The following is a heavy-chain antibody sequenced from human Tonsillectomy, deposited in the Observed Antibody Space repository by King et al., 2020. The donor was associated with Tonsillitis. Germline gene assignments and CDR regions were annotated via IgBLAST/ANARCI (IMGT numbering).Heavy chain of an antibody. Sequence: QLVQSGGGVVQPGRSLRLSCAASGVIFSSYGMHWVRQAPGKGLGWVAVIWYDGSKKYYADSVKGRFTISRDNSKNTLFLQRDSLRAEDTAVYYCARAFRCSSTSCYTLDYWGQGILVTVSS. V-gene: IGHV3-33*01. D-gene: IGHD2-2*02. CDR1: GVIFSSYG. CDR2: IWYDGSKK. CDR3: ARAFRCSSTSCYTLDY. J-gene: IGHJ4*02.